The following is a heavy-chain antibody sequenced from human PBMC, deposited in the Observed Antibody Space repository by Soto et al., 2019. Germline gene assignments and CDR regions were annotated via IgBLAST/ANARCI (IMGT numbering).Heavy chain of an antibody. CDR1: GGSISSYY. D-gene: IGHD3-9*01. Sequence: SETLSLTCTVSGGSISSYYWSWIRQPPGKGLEWIGYIYYSGSTNYNPSLKSRVTISVDTSKNQFSLKLSSVTAADTAVYYCARGGYFDWLPTTYYYYGMDVWGQGTTLTVSS. J-gene: IGHJ6*02. V-gene: IGHV4-59*01. CDR3: ARGGYFDWLPTTYYYYGMDV. CDR2: IYYSGST.